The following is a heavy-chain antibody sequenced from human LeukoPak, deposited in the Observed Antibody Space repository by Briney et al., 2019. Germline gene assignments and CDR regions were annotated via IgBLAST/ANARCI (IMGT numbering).Heavy chain of an antibody. J-gene: IGHJ6*02. CDR2: IHYTGST. CDR1: GGSINSYY. V-gene: IGHV4-59*01. Sequence: SETLSLTCSVSGGSINSYYWSWIRQPPGKGLEWIAYIHYTGSTNYHPPLKSRVTISVDTSKNQFSLNLSSVTAADTAVYYCARTPSRGGFDVWGQGTTVTVSS. CDR3: ARTPSRGGFDV.